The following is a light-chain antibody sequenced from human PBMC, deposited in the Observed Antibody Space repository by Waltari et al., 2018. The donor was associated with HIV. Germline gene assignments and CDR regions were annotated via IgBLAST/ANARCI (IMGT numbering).Light chain of an antibody. CDR1: NSNTGAGSD. CDR2: ENR. J-gene: IGLJ2*01. V-gene: IGLV1-40*01. Sequence: QSVLTQPPSVSGAPGQRVTLSCTGSNSNTGAGSDAHWYQQLPGSAPKLLMFENRKRPSGVPDRFSGSKSGTSASLVITGLQAADEAVYYCQSYDNSLSNVVFGGGTKLIVL. CDR3: QSYDNSLSNVV.